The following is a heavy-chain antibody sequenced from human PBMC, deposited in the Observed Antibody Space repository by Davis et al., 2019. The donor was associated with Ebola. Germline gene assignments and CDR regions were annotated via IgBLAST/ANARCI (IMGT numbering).Heavy chain of an antibody. Sequence: GESLEISCAAPGFTFSSYPMNWVRQAPGKGLEWVSSISGRGASTYYADSVKGRFTISRDNSENTLYLQINSLRAEDTAVYYCANGNYDSSGYWGYWFDPWGQGTLVTVSS. CDR2: ISGRGAST. CDR1: GFTFSSYP. J-gene: IGHJ5*02. V-gene: IGHV3-23*01. D-gene: IGHD3-22*01. CDR3: ANGNYDSSGYWGYWFDP.